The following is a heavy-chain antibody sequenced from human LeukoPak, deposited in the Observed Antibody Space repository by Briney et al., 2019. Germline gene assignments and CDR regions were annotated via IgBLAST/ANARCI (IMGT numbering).Heavy chain of an antibody. D-gene: IGHD6-19*01. CDR3: ARGPAVAGRTRYSYMDV. CDR2: IIPIFGTA. J-gene: IGHJ6*03. Sequence: SVKVSCKASGGTFSSYAISWVRQAPGQGLEWMGGIIPIFGTANYAQKLQGRVTITTDESTSTAYMELSSLRSEDTAVYYCARGPAVAGRTRYSYMDVWGKGTTVTVSS. V-gene: IGHV1-69*05. CDR1: GGTFSSYA.